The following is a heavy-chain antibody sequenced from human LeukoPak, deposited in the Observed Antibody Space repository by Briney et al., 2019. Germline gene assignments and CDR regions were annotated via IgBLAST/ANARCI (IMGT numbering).Heavy chain of an antibody. CDR3: AQGFSSGWYPY. CDR1: GFSVSSFG. V-gene: IGHV3-23*01. CDR2: ISLNGQTT. Sequence: GRSLRLSCAVSGFSVSSFGMSWVRQAPGKGLEWISAISLNGQTTWYADSVKGRFTISRDNSKNTLYLQLTSLRAEDTAVYYCAQGFSSGWYPYWGQGSLVSVSS. J-gene: IGHJ4*02. D-gene: IGHD6-19*01.